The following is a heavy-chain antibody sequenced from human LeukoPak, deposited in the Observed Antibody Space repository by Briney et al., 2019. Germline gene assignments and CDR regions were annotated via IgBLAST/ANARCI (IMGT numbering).Heavy chain of an antibody. CDR3: ARHRVGGYFDY. J-gene: IGHJ4*02. Sequence: PSETLSLTCTVSGGSISSYYWSWIRQPPGKGLEWIGYIYYSGSTNYNPSLKSRVTISVDTSKNQFSLKLSSVTAADTAVYYCARHRVGGYFDYWGQGTLVTVSS. V-gene: IGHV4-59*08. D-gene: IGHD2-2*01. CDR2: IYYSGST. CDR1: GGSISSYY.